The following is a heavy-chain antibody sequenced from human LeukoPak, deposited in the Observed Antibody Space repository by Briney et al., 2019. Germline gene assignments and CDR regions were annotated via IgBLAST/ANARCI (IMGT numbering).Heavy chain of an antibody. CDR2: ISSSGSTI. Sequence: PGGSLRLSRAASGFTFSSYSMNWVRQAPGKGLEWVSYISSSGSTIYYADSVKGRFTISRDNAKNSLYLQMNSLTAEDTAVYYCARDLIGKKGFDYWGQGTLVTVSS. CDR1: GFTFSSYS. J-gene: IGHJ4*02. CDR3: ARDLIGKKGFDY. V-gene: IGHV3-48*04. D-gene: IGHD2-8*01.